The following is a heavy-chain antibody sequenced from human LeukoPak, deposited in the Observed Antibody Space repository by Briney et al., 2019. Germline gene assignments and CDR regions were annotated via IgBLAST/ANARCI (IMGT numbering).Heavy chain of an antibody. CDR1: GFTFSSYG. V-gene: IGHV3-30*18. CDR3: AKDMGGQLVDY. CDR2: ISYDGSNK. J-gene: IGHJ4*02. Sequence: TGGSLRLSCAASGFTFSSYGMHWVRQAPGKGLEWVAVISYDGSNKYYADSVKGRFTISRDNSKNTLYLQMNSLRAEDTAVYYCAKDMGGQLVDYWGQGTLVTVSS. D-gene: IGHD6-6*01.